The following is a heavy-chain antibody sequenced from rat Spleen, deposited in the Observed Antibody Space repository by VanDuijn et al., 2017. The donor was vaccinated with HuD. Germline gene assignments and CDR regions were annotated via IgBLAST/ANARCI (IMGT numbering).Heavy chain of an antibody. CDR3: TRDRYNPY. D-gene: IGHD1-5*01. CDR1: GFTFSDYY. CDR2: ISYDGSST. V-gene: IGHV5-29*01. J-gene: IGHJ2*01. Sequence: EVQLVESDGGLVQPGRSLKLSCAASGFTFSDYYMAWVRQAPTKGLEWVATISYDGSSTYYRDSVKGRFTISRDNAKSTLYLQMDSLRSEDTATDYCTRDRYNPYWGQGVMVTVSS.